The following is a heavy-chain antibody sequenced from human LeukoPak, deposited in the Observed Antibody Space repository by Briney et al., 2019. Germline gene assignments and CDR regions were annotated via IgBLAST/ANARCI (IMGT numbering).Heavy chain of an antibody. J-gene: IGHJ4*02. CDR3: ARDRWSYDYVWGSYRIDY. D-gene: IGHD3-16*02. Sequence: PGGSLRLSCAASGFTFSSYWMSWVRQAPGKGLECVANIKQDGSEKYYVDSVKGRFTISRDNAKNSLYLQMNSLRAEDTAVYYCARDRWSYDYVWGSYRIDYWGQGTLVTVSS. CDR1: GFTFSSYW. V-gene: IGHV3-7*04. CDR2: IKQDGSEK.